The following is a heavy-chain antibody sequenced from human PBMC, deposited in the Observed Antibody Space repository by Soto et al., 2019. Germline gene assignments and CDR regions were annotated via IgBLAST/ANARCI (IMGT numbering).Heavy chain of an antibody. D-gene: IGHD3-16*02. CDR2: ISGSGGTT. Sequence: GGSLRLSCAASGFSVSSYAMSWVRQAPEKELEWVSLISGSGGTTYYADSVKGRFTVSRDNSKNTLYLQMNNLGAEDTALYYCAKGGVIATFGGVIVPYSFDSWGQGTPVTVSS. V-gene: IGHV3-23*01. J-gene: IGHJ4*02. CDR3: AKGGVIATFGGVIVPYSFDS. CDR1: GFSVSSYA.